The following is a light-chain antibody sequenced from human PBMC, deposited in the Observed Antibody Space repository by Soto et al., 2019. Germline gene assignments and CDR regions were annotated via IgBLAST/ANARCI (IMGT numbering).Light chain of an antibody. V-gene: IGKV3-20*01. CDR2: GAS. Sequence: EIVLTQSPGTLSLSPGERATLSCRASQSVSSSYLAWDQQKPGQAPRLLIYGASSRATAIPDRFSGGGSGTDVNLTISRLEPEDFAVYYCHNYGSSGLPCGQGTEVEIK. J-gene: IGKJ1*01. CDR3: HNYGSSGLP. CDR1: QSVSSSY.